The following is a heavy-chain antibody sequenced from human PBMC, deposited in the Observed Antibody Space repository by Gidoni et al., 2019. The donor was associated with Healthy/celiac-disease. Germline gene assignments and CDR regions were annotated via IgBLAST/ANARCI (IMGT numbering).Heavy chain of an antibody. CDR2: IRSKAYGGTT. CDR3: TSSSLRIAVAGTFDY. V-gene: IGHV3-49*05. CDR1: GFTFGDYA. D-gene: IGHD6-19*01. Sequence: EVQLVESGGGLVKPGRSLRLSCTASGFTFGDYAMSWFRQAPGKGLEWVGFIRSKAYGGTTEYAASVKGRFTISRDDSKSIAYLQMNSLKTEDTAVYYCTSSSLRIAVAGTFDYWGQGTLVTVSS. J-gene: IGHJ4*02.